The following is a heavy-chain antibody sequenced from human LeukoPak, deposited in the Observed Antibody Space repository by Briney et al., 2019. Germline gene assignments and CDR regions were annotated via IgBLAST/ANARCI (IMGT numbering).Heavy chain of an antibody. V-gene: IGHV3-9*02. J-gene: IGHJ4*02. D-gene: IGHD4-11*01. CDR3: AKGLRLQSLDY. Sequence: GGSLRLSCAASGFTSDDYAMHWVRQAPGKGLEWVSGISWNSGSIGYADSVKGRFTISRDNAKNSLYLQMNSLRAEDTALYYCAKGLRLQSLDYWGQGTLVTVSS. CDR2: ISWNSGSI. CDR1: GFTSDDYA.